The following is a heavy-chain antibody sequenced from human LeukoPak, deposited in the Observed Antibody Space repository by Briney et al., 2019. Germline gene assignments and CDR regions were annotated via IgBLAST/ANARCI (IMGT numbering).Heavy chain of an antibody. J-gene: IGHJ1*01. CDR3: ARAGIAAAGTIRGVKYFQH. V-gene: IGHV4-34*01. CDR1: GGSFSGYY. D-gene: IGHD6-13*01. CDR2: INHSGST. Sequence: SETLSLTCAVYGGSFSGYYWSWIRQPPGKGLEWIGEINHSGSTNYNPSLKSRVTISVDTSKNQFSLKLSPVTAADTAVYYCARAGIAAAGTIRGVKYFQHWGQGTLVTVSS.